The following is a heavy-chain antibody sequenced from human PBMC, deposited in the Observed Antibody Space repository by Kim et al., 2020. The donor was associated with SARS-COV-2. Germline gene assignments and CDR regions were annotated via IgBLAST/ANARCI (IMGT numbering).Heavy chain of an antibody. CDR3: ASRTDLRSGYNY. D-gene: IGHD3-3*01. CDR1: GGSISSYY. J-gene: IGHJ4*02. V-gene: IGHV4-59*01. CDR2: IYYSGST. Sequence: SETLSLTCTVSGGSISSYYWSWIRQPPGKGLEWIGYIYYSGSTNYNPSLKSRVTISVDTSKSQFSLKLSSVTAADTAVYYCASRTDLRSGYNYWGQGTLVTVSS.